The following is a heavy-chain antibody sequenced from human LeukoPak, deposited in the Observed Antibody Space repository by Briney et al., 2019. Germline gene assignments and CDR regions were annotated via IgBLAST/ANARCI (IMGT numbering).Heavy chain of an antibody. J-gene: IGHJ3*02. CDR3: AKRGYCSSTSCYRRGDAFDI. Sequence: GESLRLSCAASGFTFSSCAMSWVRQAPGKGLEWVSAISGSVGSTYYADSVKGRPTLSRDNSKNTLYLQMNSLRAEDTAVYYCAKRGYCSSTSCYRRGDAFDIWGQGTMVTVSS. CDR1: GFTFSSCA. CDR2: ISGSVGST. D-gene: IGHD2-2*01. V-gene: IGHV3-23*01.